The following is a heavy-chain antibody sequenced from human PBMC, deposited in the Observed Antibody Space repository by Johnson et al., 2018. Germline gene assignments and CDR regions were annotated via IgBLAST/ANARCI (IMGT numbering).Heavy chain of an antibody. V-gene: IGHV3-21*01. J-gene: IGHJ6*03. CDR3: ARDLGSSWYVHYYYYMDV. CDR2: ISSSSSYI. D-gene: IGHD6-13*01. CDR1: GFTFSSYS. Sequence: VQLVQSGGGLVEPGGSLRLSCAASGFTFSSYSMNWVRQAPGKGLEWVSSISSSSSYIYYADSVKGRFTISRDNAKNSLYLQMNSLRAEDTAVYYCARDLGSSWYVHYYYYMDVWGKGTTVTVSS.